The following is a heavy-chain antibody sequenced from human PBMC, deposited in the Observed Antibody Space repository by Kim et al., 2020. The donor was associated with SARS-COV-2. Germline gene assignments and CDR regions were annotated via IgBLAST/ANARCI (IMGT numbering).Heavy chain of an antibody. CDR1: GGSISSYY. V-gene: IGHV4-59*13. Sequence: SETLSLTCTVSGGSISSYYWSWIRQPPGKGLEWIGYIYYSGSTNYNPSLKSRVTISVDTSKNQFSLKLSSVTAADTAVYYCARTNAYYYDSSGYYPPAFDIWGQGTMVTVSS. D-gene: IGHD3-22*01. CDR2: IYYSGST. J-gene: IGHJ3*02. CDR3: ARTNAYYYDSSGYYPPAFDI.